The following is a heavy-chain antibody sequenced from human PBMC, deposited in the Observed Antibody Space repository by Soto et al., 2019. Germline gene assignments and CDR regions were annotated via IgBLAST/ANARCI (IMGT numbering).Heavy chain of an antibody. CDR3: ARDAPYCGGDCYSECSDDAFDI. J-gene: IGHJ3*02. CDR2: IYSGGST. D-gene: IGHD2-21*02. V-gene: IGHV3-66*01. CDR1: GFTVSSNY. Sequence: EVQLVESGGGLVQPGGSLRLSCAASGFTVSSNYMSWVRQAPGKGLEWVSVIYSGGSTYYADSVKGRFTISRDNSKNTMYLHMNSLRAEDTAVYYCARDAPYCGGDCYSECSDDAFDIWGQGTMVTVSS.